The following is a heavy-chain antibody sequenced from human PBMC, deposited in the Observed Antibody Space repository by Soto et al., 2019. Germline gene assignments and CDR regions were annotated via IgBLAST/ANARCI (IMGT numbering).Heavy chain of an antibody. J-gene: IGHJ5*02. Sequence: SETLSLPCTVSGGSISSYYWSWIRQPPGKGLECIGYIYYSGSTNYNPSLKSRVTISVDTSKNQFSLKLSSVTAADTAVYYCARVKQYYDFWSGYRVSNWFDPWGQGTLVTVSS. V-gene: IGHV4-59*01. CDR3: ARVKQYYDFWSGYRVSNWFDP. CDR1: GGSISSYY. D-gene: IGHD3-3*01. CDR2: IYYSGST.